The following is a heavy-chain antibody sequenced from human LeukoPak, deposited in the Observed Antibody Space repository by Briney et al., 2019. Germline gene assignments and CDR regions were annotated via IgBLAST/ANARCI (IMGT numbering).Heavy chain of an antibody. Sequence: GESLKISCKGSGYSFTSYWIGWVRQMPGKGLEWMGIIYPGDSDTRYSPSFQGQVTISADKSISTAYLQWSSLKASDTAMYYCARHGRDLNWNDGTDYWGQGTLVTVSS. V-gene: IGHV5-51*01. CDR2: IYPGDSDT. J-gene: IGHJ4*02. CDR3: ARHGRDLNWNDGTDY. D-gene: IGHD1-1*01. CDR1: GYSFTSYW.